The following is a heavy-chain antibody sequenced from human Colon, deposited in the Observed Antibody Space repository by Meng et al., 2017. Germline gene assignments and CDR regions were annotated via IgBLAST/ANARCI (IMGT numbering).Heavy chain of an antibody. D-gene: IGHD7-27*01. Sequence: QGQLQGSGPGLGRPSETLSPTCTVSGASVSDTNYAWSWIRQPPGKGLEWIGYGSTNHNPSLKSRVTISVDTSKNQFSLTLNSVTAADTAVYYCARDNWGSLDYWGQGTLVTVSS. V-gene: IGHV4-61*01. CDR3: ARDNWGSLDY. J-gene: IGHJ4*02. CDR1: GASVSDTNYA. CDR2: GST.